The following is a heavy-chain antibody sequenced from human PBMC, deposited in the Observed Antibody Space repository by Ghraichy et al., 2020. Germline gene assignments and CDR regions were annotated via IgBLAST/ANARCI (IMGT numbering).Heavy chain of an antibody. J-gene: IGHJ4*02. CDR3: AKDRARGYSGYDSNFDD. CDR2: IKQDGDEK. V-gene: IGHV3-7*01. D-gene: IGHD5-12*01. Sequence: GGSLRLTCAASGFTFSTYWMSWFRQAPGKGLEWVASIKQDGDEKFYVDSVKGRFTISRDNAKNSLFLQMNSLRAEDTAVYYCAKDRARGYSGYDSNFDDWGQGTLVTVSS. CDR1: GFTFSTYW.